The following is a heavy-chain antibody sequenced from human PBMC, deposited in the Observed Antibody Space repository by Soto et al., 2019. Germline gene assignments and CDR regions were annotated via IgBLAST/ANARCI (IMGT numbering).Heavy chain of an antibody. V-gene: IGHV3-23*01. CDR2: ISGSGGST. CDR1: GFTFSSYA. CDR3: AKGTLGSSSRIPDYFDY. Sequence: EVQLLESGGGLVQPGGSLRLSCAASGFTFSSYAMSWVRQAPGKGLEWVSAISGSGGSTYYTDSVKGRFTISRDNSKNTLYLQMNSLRAEDTAVYYCAKGTLGSSSRIPDYFDYWGQGTLVTVSS. J-gene: IGHJ4*02. D-gene: IGHD6-13*01.